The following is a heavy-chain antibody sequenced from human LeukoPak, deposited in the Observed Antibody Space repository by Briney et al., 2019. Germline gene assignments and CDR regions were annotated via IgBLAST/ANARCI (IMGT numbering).Heavy chain of an antibody. CDR1: GFTFSGYA. Sequence: PGGSLRLSCAASGFTFSGYAMNWVRQAPGKGLEWVAGISGSGGSTYYADSVKGRFTISRDNSKDTLYLQMNSLSPEDTALFYCAKVYYYGSGTSRFYFDSWGQGTLVIVSS. CDR2: ISGSGGST. CDR3: AKVYYYGSGTSRFYFDS. J-gene: IGHJ4*02. D-gene: IGHD3-10*01. V-gene: IGHV3-23*01.